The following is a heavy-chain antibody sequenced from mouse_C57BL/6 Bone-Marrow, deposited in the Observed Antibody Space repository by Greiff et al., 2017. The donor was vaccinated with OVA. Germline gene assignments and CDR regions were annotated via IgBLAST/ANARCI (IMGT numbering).Heavy chain of an antibody. Sequence: EVQLVESGGGLVKPGGSLKLSCAASGFTFSSYAMSWVRQTPEKRLEWVATISDGGSYTYYPDNVKGRFTISRDNAKNNLYLQMSHLKSEDTALYYCARDRGSSYVRYFDVWGTGTTVTVSS. CDR1: GFTFSSYA. D-gene: IGHD1-1*01. CDR2: ISDGGSYT. J-gene: IGHJ1*03. V-gene: IGHV5-4*01. CDR3: ARDRGSSYVRYFDV.